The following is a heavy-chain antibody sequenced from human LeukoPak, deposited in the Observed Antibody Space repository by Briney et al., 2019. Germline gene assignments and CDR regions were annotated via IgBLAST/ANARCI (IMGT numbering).Heavy chain of an antibody. V-gene: IGHV3-74*03. Sequence: PGGSLRLSCAASGFTVLRCWRHWVRQAPGKGLVWVSRIDSDVSSTTYADSVKGRFIISRDNAKNTLYLQMNSLRAEDTAVYYCARTVTDAFDIWGQGAMVTVSS. J-gene: IGHJ3*02. CDR1: GFTVLRCW. CDR2: IDSDVSST. CDR3: ARTVTDAFDI. D-gene: IGHD3-16*02.